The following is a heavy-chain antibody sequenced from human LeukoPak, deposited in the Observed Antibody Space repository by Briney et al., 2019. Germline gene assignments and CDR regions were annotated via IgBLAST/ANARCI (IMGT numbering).Heavy chain of an antibody. D-gene: IGHD4-11*01. CDR2: ISAYNGNT. CDR1: GYTFTSYG. CDR3: ARNSNYGYYFDY. J-gene: IGHJ4*02. Sequence: AASVKVSCKASGYTFTSYGISWVRQAPGQGREWMGWISAYNGNTNYAQKLQGRVTMTTDTSTSTAYMELRSLRSDDTAVYYCARNSNYGYYFDYWGQGTLVTVSS. V-gene: IGHV1-18*01.